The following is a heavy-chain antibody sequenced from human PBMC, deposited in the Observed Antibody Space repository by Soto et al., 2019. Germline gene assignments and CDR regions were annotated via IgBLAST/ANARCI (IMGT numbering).Heavy chain of an antibody. CDR3: ASTGSSGYYYFLGY. J-gene: IGHJ4*02. V-gene: IGHV4-59*12. D-gene: IGHD3-22*01. CDR1: GGSISSYY. CDR2: ISYSGST. Sequence: SETLSLTCTVSGGSISSYYWSWIRQPPGRGLEWIGYISYSGSTNYNPSLKSRVTISVDTSKNQFSLKLSSVIAADTAVYYCASTGSSGYYYFLGYWGQGTLVTVSS.